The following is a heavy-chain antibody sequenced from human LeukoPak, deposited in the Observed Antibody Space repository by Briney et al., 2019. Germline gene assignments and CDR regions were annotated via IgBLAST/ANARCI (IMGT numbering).Heavy chain of an antibody. CDR2: TSSSSSTI. CDR3: ARTGVEWYYGMDV. CDR1: GFTFSDYY. Sequence: PGGSLRLSCAASGFTFSDYYMSWIRQAPGKGLEWVSYTSSSSSTIYYADSVKGRFTISRDNAKNSLYLQMNSLRAEDTAVYYCARTGVEWYYGMDVWGQGTTVTVSS. D-gene: IGHD3-3*01. V-gene: IGHV3-11*04. J-gene: IGHJ6*02.